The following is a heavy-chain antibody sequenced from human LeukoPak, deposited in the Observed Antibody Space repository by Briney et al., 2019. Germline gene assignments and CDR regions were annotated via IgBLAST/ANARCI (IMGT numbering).Heavy chain of an antibody. Sequence: GGSLRLSCAASGFTFSRHWMYWVRQAPGKGLEWVANIKQDGSAKPYVDSVKGRFTISRDNAKNSLFLQMNILRAEDTAVYYCARDNGWSADFWGQGTLVTVSS. CDR3: ARDNGWSADF. D-gene: IGHD2-15*01. CDR2: IKQDGSAK. J-gene: IGHJ4*02. CDR1: GFTFSRHW. V-gene: IGHV3-7*03.